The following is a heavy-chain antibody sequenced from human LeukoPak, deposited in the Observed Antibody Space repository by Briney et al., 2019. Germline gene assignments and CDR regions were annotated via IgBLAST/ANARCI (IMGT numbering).Heavy chain of an antibody. CDR1: GITLSNYG. CDR2: ISDSGGRT. D-gene: IGHD3-10*01. V-gene: IGHV3-23*01. Sequence: GGSLRLSCAVSGITLSNYGMSWVRQAPGKGLEWVAGISDSGGRTNYADSVKGRFNISRDNPKNTLYLQMNSLRAEDTAVYFCAKRGVAIRVILVGFHKEAYYFDSWGQGALVTVSS. J-gene: IGHJ4*02. CDR3: AKRGVAIRVILVGFHKEAYYFDS.